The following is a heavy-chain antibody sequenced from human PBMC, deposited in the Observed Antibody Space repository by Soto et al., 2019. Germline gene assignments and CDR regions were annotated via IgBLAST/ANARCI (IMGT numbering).Heavy chain of an antibody. J-gene: IGHJ3*02. CDR1: GFTVSSNY. V-gene: IGHV3-66*01. CDR3: ARGLVATIEGDAFDI. CDR2: IYSGGST. Sequence: GGSLRLSCAASGFTVSSNYMSWVRQAPGKGLEWVSVIYSGGSTYYADSVKGRFTISRDNSKNTLYLQMNSLRAEDTAVYYCARGLVATIEGDAFDIWGQGTMVTVSS. D-gene: IGHD5-12*01.